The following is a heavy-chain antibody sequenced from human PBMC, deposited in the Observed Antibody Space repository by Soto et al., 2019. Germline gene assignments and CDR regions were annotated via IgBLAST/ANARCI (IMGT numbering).Heavy chain of an antibody. V-gene: IGHV4-59*01. CDR2: IYYSGST. CDR1: GGSISSYY. Sequence: SETLSLTCTVSGGSISSYYWSWIRQPPGKGLEWIGYIYYSGSTNYNPSLKSRVTISVDTSKNQFSLKLSSVTAADTAVYYCAAVPSGYDWYYMDVWGKGTTVTVSS. J-gene: IGHJ6*03. D-gene: IGHD5-12*01. CDR3: AAVPSGYDWYYMDV.